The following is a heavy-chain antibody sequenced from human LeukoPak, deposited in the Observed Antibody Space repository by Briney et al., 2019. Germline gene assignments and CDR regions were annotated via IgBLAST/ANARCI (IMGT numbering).Heavy chain of an antibody. CDR2: IYYSGST. V-gene: IGHV4-59*01. J-gene: IGHJ4*02. CDR1: GGSISSNY. D-gene: IGHD2-15*01. CDR3: AREECSGGVNCGPFDY. Sequence: SETLSLTCTVSGGSISSNYWSWIRQPPGEGLEWIVYIYYSGSTNYNPSLKSRVTISIDTSKNQFSLKLGSVTAADTAVYYCAREECSGGVNCGPFDYWGQGTLVTVSS.